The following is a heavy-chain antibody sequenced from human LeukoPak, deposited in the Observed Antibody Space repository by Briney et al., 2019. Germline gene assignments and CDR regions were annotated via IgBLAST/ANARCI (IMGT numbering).Heavy chain of an antibody. V-gene: IGHV4-61*02. J-gene: IGHJ4*02. Sequence: SETLSLTCTVSGGSISSGSYYWSWLRQPAGTGLEWIGRIYTSGSTNYNPSLKRRVTISVDTSKNQFSLKLSSVTAADTAVYYCARELDTAMVTYYFDYWGQGTLVTVSS. CDR3: ARELDTAMVTYYFDY. CDR1: GGSISSGSYY. CDR2: IYTSGST. D-gene: IGHD5-18*01.